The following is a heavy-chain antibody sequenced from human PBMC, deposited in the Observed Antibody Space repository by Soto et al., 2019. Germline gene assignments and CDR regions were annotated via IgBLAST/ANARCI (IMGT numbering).Heavy chain of an antibody. CDR2: ISGSGTGT. CDR1: GFTFSNYA. D-gene: IGHD6-19*01. J-gene: IGHJ4*02. Sequence: GGSLRLSCAASGFTFSNYAMNWVRQAPGKGLEWVSAISGSGTGTDYADSVKGRFTISRDNSKNTLYLQMNSLRAEDAAVYYCAKDPQNSSGWYLSFDYWGQGTLVTVSS. V-gene: IGHV3-23*01. CDR3: AKDPQNSSGWYLSFDY.